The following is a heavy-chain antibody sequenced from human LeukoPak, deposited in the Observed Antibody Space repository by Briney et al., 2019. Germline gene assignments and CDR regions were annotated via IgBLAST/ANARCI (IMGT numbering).Heavy chain of an antibody. Sequence: SVKVSCKASGGTFSSYAISWVRQAPGQGLEWMGGIIPIFGTANYTQKFQGRVTITADESTSTAYMELSSLRSEDTAVYYCARESASGSSWSVVWGRPFDYWGQGTLVTVSS. J-gene: IGHJ4*02. D-gene: IGHD6-13*01. V-gene: IGHV1-69*13. CDR2: IIPIFGTA. CDR1: GGTFSSYA. CDR3: ARESASGSSWSVVWGRPFDY.